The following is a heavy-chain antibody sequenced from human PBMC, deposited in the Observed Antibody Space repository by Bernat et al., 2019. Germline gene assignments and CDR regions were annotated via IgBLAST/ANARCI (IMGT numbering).Heavy chain of an antibody. D-gene: IGHD2/OR15-2a*01. CDR2: IKKDGSEK. Sequence: EVQLVESGGGLVQPGGFLRLSCAASGFTFSNYWMSWVRQAPGKGLEWVANIKKDGSEKYYVESVMGRFTISRDNAKNSLYLQMNSLRAEDTAVYYCTRDLDIVRVFVGYDAFDIWGQGTMVSVS. V-gene: IGHV3-7*01. CDR1: GFTFSNYW. J-gene: IGHJ3*02. CDR3: TRDLDIVRVFVGYDAFDI.